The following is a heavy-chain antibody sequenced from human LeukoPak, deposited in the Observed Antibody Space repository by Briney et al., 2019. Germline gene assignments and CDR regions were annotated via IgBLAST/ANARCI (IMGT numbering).Heavy chain of an antibody. CDR3: ARDRCSGGTCYSVGWFDP. Sequence: GGSLRLSRAASGFTFSDYFMTWMRQAPGKGLEWVSYISNSGNTKYYADSVKGRFAISRDNAKKSLYLQMTSLRVEDTAMYYCARDRCSGGTCYSVGWFDPWGQGTLVTVSS. CDR2: ISNSGNTK. J-gene: IGHJ5*02. CDR1: GFTFSDYF. D-gene: IGHD2-15*01. V-gene: IGHV3-11*01.